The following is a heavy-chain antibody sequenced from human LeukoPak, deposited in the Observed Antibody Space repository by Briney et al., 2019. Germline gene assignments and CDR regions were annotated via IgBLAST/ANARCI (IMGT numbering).Heavy chain of an antibody. Sequence: SETLSLTCTVSGGSISSSSYYWGWIRQPPGKGLEWIGEINHSGSTNYNPSLKSRVTISVDTSKNQFSLKLSSVTAADTAVYYCARGYSSSWLDRGMDVWGQGTTVTVSS. CDR2: INHSGST. CDR1: GGSISSSSYY. J-gene: IGHJ6*02. CDR3: ARGYSSSWLDRGMDV. D-gene: IGHD6-13*01. V-gene: IGHV4-39*07.